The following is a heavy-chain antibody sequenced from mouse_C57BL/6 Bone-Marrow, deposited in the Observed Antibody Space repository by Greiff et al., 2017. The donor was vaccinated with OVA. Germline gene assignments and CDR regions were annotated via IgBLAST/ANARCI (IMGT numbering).Heavy chain of an antibody. CDR3: ADYGSSYWYFDV. CDR2: IYPRSGNT. D-gene: IGHD1-1*01. CDR1: GYTFTSYG. Sequence: QVQLQQSGAELARPGASVKLSCKASGYTFTSYGISWVKQRPGQGLEWIGEIYPRSGNTYYNEKFKGKATLTADKSSSTAYMELRSLTSEDSAVYFCADYGSSYWYFDVWGTGTTVTVSS. J-gene: IGHJ1*03. V-gene: IGHV1-81*01.